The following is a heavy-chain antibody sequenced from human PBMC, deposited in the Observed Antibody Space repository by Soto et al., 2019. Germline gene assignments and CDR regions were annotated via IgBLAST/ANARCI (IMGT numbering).Heavy chain of an antibody. CDR3: ASQRLCGGGSCFSLRSFDR. J-gene: IGHJ4*02. CDR2: ITGGGGST. CDR1: GFAVSTYA. Sequence: EVQLLESGGGLVQPGGSLRLSCAASGFAVSTYAMSWVRKTPGKGLEWVSTITGGGGSTYYADAVKGRFTISRDNFRNTLDLQMSSLRAEDSAVYSCASQRLCGGGSCFSLRSFDRWGQGTVVTVSS. D-gene: IGHD2-15*01. V-gene: IGHV3-23*01.